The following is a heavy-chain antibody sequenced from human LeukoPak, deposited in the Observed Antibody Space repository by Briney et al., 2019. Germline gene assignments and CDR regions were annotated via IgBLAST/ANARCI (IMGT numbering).Heavy chain of an antibody. CDR1: GFTFSTYS. V-gene: IGHV3-48*01. CDR3: AGVRHGSTMRAVTDY. Sequence: PGGSLRLSCAASGFTFSTYSLNWVRQAPGKGLEWVSYISGSSNTIYYADSVKGRFTISRDNAKNSLYLQMNSLRAEDTAVYYCAGVRHGSTMRAVTDYWGQGTLVIVSS. D-gene: IGHD2-2*01. CDR2: ISGSSNTI. J-gene: IGHJ4*02.